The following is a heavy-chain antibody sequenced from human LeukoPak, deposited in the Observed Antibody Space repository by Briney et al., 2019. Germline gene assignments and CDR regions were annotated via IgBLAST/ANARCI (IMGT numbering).Heavy chain of an antibody. D-gene: IGHD1-26*01. CDR1: GFTFSSYG. Sequence: GALRLSCAASGFTFSSYGIHWVRQAPGKGLEWVAFIRYDGSNKYYTDSVKGRFTISRDNSKNTLYLQMNSLRAEDTAVYYCAKGRGWEASYYYYYMDVWGKGTTVTISS. CDR2: IRYDGSNK. V-gene: IGHV3-30*02. J-gene: IGHJ6*03. CDR3: AKGRGWEASYYYYYMDV.